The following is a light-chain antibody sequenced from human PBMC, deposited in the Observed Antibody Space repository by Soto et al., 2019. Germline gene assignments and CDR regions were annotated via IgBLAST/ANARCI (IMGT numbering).Light chain of an antibody. CDR2: VAS. V-gene: IGKV3-15*01. CDR3: QQYNVWPLT. CDR1: QSVSSN. J-gene: IGKJ4*01. Sequence: EIVMTQSPATLSVSPGERATLSCRASQSVSSNLAWYQQKPGQTPKLLIYVASTRATGIPARFSGSGSGTAFPLPISSLQSEDFAVYYCQQYNVWPLTFGGGTKVEFK.